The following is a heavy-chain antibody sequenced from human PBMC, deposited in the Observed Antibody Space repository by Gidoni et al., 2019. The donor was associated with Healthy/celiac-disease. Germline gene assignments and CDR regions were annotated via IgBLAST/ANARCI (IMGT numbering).Heavy chain of an antibody. CDR1: GRPLSTGRYS. Sequence: QVHLPEPAPRLVQPSQTLIPTRTVHGRPLSTGRYSWRWFRQHPGKGLEWLWYIYYSGSTYYNPSLKSRVTISVDTSKNQFSLKLSSVTAADTAVYYCARVPAAAAHGDAFDIWGQGTMVTVSS. V-gene: IGHV4-31*03. CDR3: ARVPAAAAHGDAFDI. D-gene: IGHD6-13*01. CDR2: IYYSGST. J-gene: IGHJ3*02.